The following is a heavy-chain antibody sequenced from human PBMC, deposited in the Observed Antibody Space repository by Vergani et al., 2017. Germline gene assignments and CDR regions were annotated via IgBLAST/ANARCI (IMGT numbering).Heavy chain of an antibody. Sequence: QLQLQESGPGLVKPSETLSLSSRVSVDSISRSHYYWGFIRQHPGKGLGWIGSISPSGSPYYNPTLKTRLAFSVDTAKTLFSLRRKSVTATATGMYYCAKPVGPSAIGDGYHVWGQGTMVTVS. J-gene: IGHJ3*01. CDR3: AKPVGPSAIGDGYHV. CDR1: VDSISRSHYY. V-gene: IGHV4-39*02. D-gene: IGHD3-10*01. CDR2: ISPSGSP.